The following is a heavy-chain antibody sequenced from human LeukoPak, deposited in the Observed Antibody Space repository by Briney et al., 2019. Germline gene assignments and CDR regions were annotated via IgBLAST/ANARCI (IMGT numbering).Heavy chain of an antibody. V-gene: IGHV4-34*01. D-gene: IGHD6-13*01. CDR3: ARGDSSSWQYYFDY. J-gene: IGHJ4*02. CDR2: INHSGST. CDR1: GGSFSGYY. Sequence: SETLSLTCAVYGGSFSGYYWSWIRQPPGKGLEWIGEINHSGSTNYNPSLKSRVTISVDTSKNQFSLKLSSVTAADTAVYYCARGDSSSWQYYFDYWGQGTLVTAS.